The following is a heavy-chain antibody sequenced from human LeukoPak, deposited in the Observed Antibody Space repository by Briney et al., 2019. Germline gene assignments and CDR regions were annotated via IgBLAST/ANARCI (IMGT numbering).Heavy chain of an antibody. CDR1: GFTFSSYW. D-gene: IGHD6-13*01. V-gene: IGHV3-7*01. CDR2: IKQDGSEK. Sequence: GGSLRLSCAASGFTFSSYWMSWVRQAPGKGLEWVANIKQDGSEKYYVDSVKGRFTISRDNAKNSLYLQMNSLRAEDTAVYYCARNGGSSWYEGDFDYWGQGTLVTVSS. CDR3: ARNGGSSWYEGDFDY. J-gene: IGHJ4*02.